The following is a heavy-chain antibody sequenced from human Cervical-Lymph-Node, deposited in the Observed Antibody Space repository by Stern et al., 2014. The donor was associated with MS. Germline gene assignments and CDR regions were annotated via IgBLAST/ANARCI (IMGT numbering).Heavy chain of an antibody. Sequence: VQLVESGGGLVKPGGSLRLSCAASGSTFSDYYMSWIRQAPGKGLEWVSHISSSAGTIYYADSVKGRFTISRDNAKNSLYLQMNSLRVEDTAVYYCARSSYDYGGGSYRYPVDYWGQGTLVTVSS. J-gene: IGHJ4*02. CDR3: ARSSYDYGGGSYRYPVDY. D-gene: IGHD3-16*02. CDR1: GSTFSDYY. V-gene: IGHV3-11*01. CDR2: ISSSAGTI.